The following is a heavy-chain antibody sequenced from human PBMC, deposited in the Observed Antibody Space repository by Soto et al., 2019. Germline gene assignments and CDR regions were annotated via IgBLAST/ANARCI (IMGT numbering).Heavy chain of an antibody. Sequence: GGSLRLSCSASGFTFSSYVMNWVRQAPGKGLEWVSSISKSSRYIYYADSVKGRFTISRDNAKNSLHLQMNSLRAEDTAVYYCARDYYDSFFDYWGQGTLVTVSS. CDR2: ISKSSRYI. D-gene: IGHD3-22*01. J-gene: IGHJ4*02. CDR1: GFTFSSYV. CDR3: ARDYYDSFFDY. V-gene: IGHV3-21*01.